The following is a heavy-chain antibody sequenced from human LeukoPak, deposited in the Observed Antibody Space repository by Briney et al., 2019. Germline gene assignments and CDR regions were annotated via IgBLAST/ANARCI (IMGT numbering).Heavy chain of an antibody. Sequence: LSLTCAVYGGSFSGYYWSWIRQAPGEGLEWVAVISYDGSNKYYADSVKGRFTISRDNSKNTLYLQMNSLRAEDTAVYYCAKASGSWYEYFDYWGQGTLVTVSS. CDR3: AKASGSWYEYFDY. V-gene: IGHV3-30*18. J-gene: IGHJ4*02. CDR2: ISYDGSNK. CDR1: GGSFSGYY. D-gene: IGHD6-13*01.